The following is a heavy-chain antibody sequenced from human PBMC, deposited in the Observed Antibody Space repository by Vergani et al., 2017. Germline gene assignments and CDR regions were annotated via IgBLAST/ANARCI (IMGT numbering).Heavy chain of an antibody. D-gene: IGHD3-22*01. Sequence: EVQLVESGGGLVQPGGSLRLSCAASGFTVSSNYMSWVRQAPGKGLEWVSVIYSGGSTYYADSVKGRFTISRDNAKNSLYLQMNSLRDEDTAVYYCARDFPYYYDSSGYYLGDAFDIWGQGTMVTVSA. CDR2: IYSGGST. V-gene: IGHV3-66*01. CDR3: ARDFPYYYDSSGYYLGDAFDI. CDR1: GFTVSSNY. J-gene: IGHJ3*02.